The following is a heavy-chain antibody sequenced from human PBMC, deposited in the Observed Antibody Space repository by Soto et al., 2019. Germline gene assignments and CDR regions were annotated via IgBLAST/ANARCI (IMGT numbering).Heavy chain of an antibody. CDR3: AKVPRDHYESGGYYFDS. J-gene: IGHJ4*02. Sequence: PGGSLRLSCAASGFAFYSCAMTWVRQAPGKGLEWVSAISGSGDDTYYADSVRGRFSIPRDNSENTLYLQMTNLRAEDTAVYSCAKVPRDHYESGGYYFDSWGQGTLVTVSS. V-gene: IGHV3-23*01. D-gene: IGHD3-22*01. CDR1: GFAFYSCA. CDR2: ISGSGDDT.